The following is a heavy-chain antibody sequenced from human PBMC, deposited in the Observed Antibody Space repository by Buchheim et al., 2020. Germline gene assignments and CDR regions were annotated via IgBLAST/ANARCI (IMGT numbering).Heavy chain of an antibody. CDR1: GFTFSSYG. CDR3: ARDGSPLLWFGELLWFDY. V-gene: IGHV3-33*01. CDR2: IWYDGSNK. Sequence: QVQLVESGGGVVQPGRSLRLSCAASGFTFSSYGMHWVRQAPGKGLEWVAVIWYDGSNKYYADSVKGRFTISRDNSKNTLYLQMNSLRAEDTAVYYCARDGSPLLWFGELLWFDYWGQGTL. D-gene: IGHD3-10*01. J-gene: IGHJ4*02.